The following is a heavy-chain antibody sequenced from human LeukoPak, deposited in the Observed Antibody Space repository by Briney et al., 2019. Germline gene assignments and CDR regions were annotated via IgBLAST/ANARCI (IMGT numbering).Heavy chain of an antibody. V-gene: IGHV4-4*07. CDR1: SGSINSYF. D-gene: IGHD1-26*01. CDR2: IYSMGTT. Sequence: PSETLSLTCTVSSGSINSYFWGWVRQAPGKGLEWIGRIYSMGTTHYNPSLKSRVTMSIDTSTNQFSLNLGSVTAADTAMYYCGRQGYTASYYFVDYWSRGTLVVVS. CDR3: GRQGYTASYYFVDY. J-gene: IGHJ4*02.